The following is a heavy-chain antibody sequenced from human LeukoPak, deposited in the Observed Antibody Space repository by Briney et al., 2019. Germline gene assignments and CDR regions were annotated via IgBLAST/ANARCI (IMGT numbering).Heavy chain of an antibody. Sequence: PSEALSLTCTASGGSISSSSFYWGWIRQPPGKGLEWIGSIYYSGSTYYKPSLESRVTISVDTSKSQFSLKLSSVTAADTAVYYCARRQWLGAFDYWGQGTLVTVSS. CDR2: IYYSGST. D-gene: IGHD6-19*01. CDR1: GGSISSSSFY. J-gene: IGHJ4*02. V-gene: IGHV4-39*01. CDR3: ARRQWLGAFDY.